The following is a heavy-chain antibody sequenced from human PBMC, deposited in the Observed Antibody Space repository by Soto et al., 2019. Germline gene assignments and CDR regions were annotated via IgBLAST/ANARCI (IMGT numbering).Heavy chain of an antibody. V-gene: IGHV1-18*01. Sequence: QVHLVQSGAEVKKPGASVNVSCKTSGYTFTRNGISWVRQAPGQGLEWMGWISPNSGNIKYAQKLQGRVIMTTDTSTSTAYMELRSLRSDDTAVYYCVKDRDSNSWPSRDVWGRGTTVTLSS. CDR2: ISPNSGNI. CDR1: GYTFTRNG. CDR3: VKDRDSNSWPSRDV. D-gene: IGHD3-22*01. J-gene: IGHJ6*01.